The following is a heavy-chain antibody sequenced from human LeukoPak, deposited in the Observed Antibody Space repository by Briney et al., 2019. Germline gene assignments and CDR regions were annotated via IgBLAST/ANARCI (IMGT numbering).Heavy chain of an antibody. Sequence: GGSLRLSCAASGFTFRDAWMSWVRQAPGKGLEWVGRIKSKTDGGTTDYAAPVKGGFTISRDDSINTLYLQMSSLKTEDTAVYYCTTAYYDISGYYYGESWGQGTLVTVSS. D-gene: IGHD3-22*01. CDR2: IKSKTDGGTT. J-gene: IGHJ5*02. V-gene: IGHV3-15*01. CDR3: TTAYYDISGYYYGES. CDR1: GFTFRDAW.